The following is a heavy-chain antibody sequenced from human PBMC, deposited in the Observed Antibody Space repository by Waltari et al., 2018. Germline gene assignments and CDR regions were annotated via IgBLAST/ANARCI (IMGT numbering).Heavy chain of an antibody. CDR2: ISGSGYNT. D-gene: IGHD4-17*01. Sequence: EVQLLDSGGGLVQPGGSLRLSCAASGFIFSHYALHWVRQAPGKGREWLSGISGSGYNTYYADAVKGRVTISRDNFKNTVYLQMNSLRVEDTAVYFCAKEIAVTPTYYFDSWGLGTLVTVSS. V-gene: IGHV3-23*01. CDR3: AKEIAVTPTYYFDS. CDR1: GFIFSHYA. J-gene: IGHJ4*02.